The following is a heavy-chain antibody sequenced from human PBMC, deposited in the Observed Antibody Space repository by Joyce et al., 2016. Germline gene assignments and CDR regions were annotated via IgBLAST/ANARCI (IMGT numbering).Heavy chain of an antibody. CDR3: TTPSCAN. CDR1: GIIFSNKE. CDR2: INSDDSRI. J-gene: IGHJ4*02. V-gene: IGHV3-48*03. D-gene: IGHD2-2*01. Sequence: EVQLVESGGGLVQTGGSLRLSCAASGIIFSNKEMNWVRQAAGKGLEWVSSINSDDSRIHYADSVRGRFTISRDNARNSLYLEMNSLRVEDTAIYYCTTPSCANWGQGSLVTVSS.